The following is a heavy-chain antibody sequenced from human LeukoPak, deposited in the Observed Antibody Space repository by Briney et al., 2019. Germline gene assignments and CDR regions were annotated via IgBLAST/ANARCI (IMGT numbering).Heavy chain of an antibody. CDR1: AASFSNYY. V-gene: IGHV4-4*09. CDR2: ISTSGST. D-gene: IGHD3-22*01. Sequence: SETLSLTCAVSAASFSNYYWSWIRQAPGKGLEWIGYISTSGSTNYNPSLKSRVSISLDTSKNRFSLNLNFVTAADTAVYYCASPRSGYRYTFDYWGQGALVTVSS. J-gene: IGHJ4*02. CDR3: ASPRSGYRYTFDY.